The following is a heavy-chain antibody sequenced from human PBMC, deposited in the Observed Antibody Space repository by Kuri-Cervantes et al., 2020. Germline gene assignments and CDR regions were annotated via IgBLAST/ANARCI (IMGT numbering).Heavy chain of an antibody. Sequence: ESLKISCTVSGGSISSTSYYWGWIRQPPGKGLEWIGSIYYSGSTYYNPSLKSRVTISVDTSKDHFSLNLISVTAADTAVYYCAGLMITFGGVIVMGWFDPWGQGTLVTVSS. CDR2: IYYSGST. D-gene: IGHD3-16*02. CDR3: AGLMITFGGVIVMGWFDP. J-gene: IGHJ5*02. V-gene: IGHV4-39*02. CDR1: GGSISSTSYY.